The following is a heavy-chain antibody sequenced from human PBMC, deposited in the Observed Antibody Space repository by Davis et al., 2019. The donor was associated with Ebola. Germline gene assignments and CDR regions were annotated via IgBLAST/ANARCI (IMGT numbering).Heavy chain of an antibody. CDR1: GYTFTSYA. V-gene: IGHV1-3*01. J-gene: IGHJ4*02. CDR2: INAGNGNT. Sequence: ASVKVSCKASGYTFTSYAMHWVRQAPGQRLEWMGWINAGNGNTKYSQKFQGRVTITRDTSASTAYMELSSLRSEDTAVYYCARVPKYYYDSSGYHWPFDYWGQGTLVTVSS. CDR3: ARVPKYYYDSSGYHWPFDY. D-gene: IGHD3-22*01.